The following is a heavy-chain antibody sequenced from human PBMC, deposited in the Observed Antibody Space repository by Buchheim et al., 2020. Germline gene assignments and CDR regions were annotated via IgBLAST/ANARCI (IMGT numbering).Heavy chain of an antibody. D-gene: IGHD4-17*01. CDR1: GFTFSSYA. J-gene: IGHJ4*02. Sequence: EVQLLESGGGLVQPGGSLRLSCAASGFTFSSYAMSWVRQAPGKGLEWVSTLSGTGGSTYYSDSVKGRFTISRDNSKNTLYLPMNSLRAEDTAVYYCAKMEGGLTVTMCPDYWGQGTL. CDR2: LSGTGGST. V-gene: IGHV3-23*01. CDR3: AKMEGGLTVTMCPDY.